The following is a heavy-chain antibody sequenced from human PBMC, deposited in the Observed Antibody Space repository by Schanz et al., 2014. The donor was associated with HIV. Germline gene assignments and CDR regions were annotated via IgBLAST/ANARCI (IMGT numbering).Heavy chain of an antibody. CDR1: GGSISSGGYY. CDR3: ARSRTGVVTDNNWFDP. Sequence: QVQLQESGPGLVNPSQTLSLTCTVSGGSISSGGYYWSWIRQHPGKGLEWIGYTYHSGITNYNPSLKSRVSISVDTSENQFSLKLSSVTAADTAVYYCARSRTGVVTDNNWFDPWGQGTLVTVSS. D-gene: IGHD3-3*01. V-gene: IGHV4-31*03. J-gene: IGHJ5*02. CDR2: TYHSGIT.